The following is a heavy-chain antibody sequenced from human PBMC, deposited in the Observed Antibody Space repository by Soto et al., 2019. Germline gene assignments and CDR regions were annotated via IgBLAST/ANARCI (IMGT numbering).Heavy chain of an antibody. J-gene: IGHJ6*03. CDR2: ISSSSSYI. CDR1: GFTFSSYS. V-gene: IGHV3-21*01. CDR3: ARGPDILTGYTYYYYYYMDV. Sequence: GSLRLSCAASGFTFSSYSMNWVRQAPGKGLEWVSSISSSSSYIYYADSVKGRFTISRDNAKNSLYLQMNSLRAEDTAVYYCARGPDILTGYTYYYYYYMDVWGKGTTVTVSS. D-gene: IGHD3-9*01.